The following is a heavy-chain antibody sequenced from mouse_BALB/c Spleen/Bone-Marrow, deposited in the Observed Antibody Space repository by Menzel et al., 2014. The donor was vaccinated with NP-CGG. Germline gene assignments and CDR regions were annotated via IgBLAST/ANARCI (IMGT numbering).Heavy chain of an antibody. CDR1: GFTFSSFG. J-gene: IGHJ2*01. D-gene: IGHD1-1*01. CDR2: ISSGSSTI. CDR3: ARSGSSSGCFDY. V-gene: IGHV5-17*02. Sequence: QLVESGGGLVQPGGSRKLSCAASGFTFSSFGMHWVRQAPEKGLEWVAYISSGSSTIYYADTVMGRFTISRDNPRNTLFLQMTSLRSEDTAMYYCARSGSSSGCFDYWGQGTTLTVSS.